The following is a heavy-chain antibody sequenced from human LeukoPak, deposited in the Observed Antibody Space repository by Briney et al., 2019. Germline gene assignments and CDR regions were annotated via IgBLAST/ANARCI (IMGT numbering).Heavy chain of an antibody. Sequence: SETLSLTCAVYGGSFSGYYWSWIRQPPGKGLEWIGEINHSGSTNYNPSLKSRVTISVDTSKNQSSLKLSSVTAADTAVYYCARDPFNWSTTGGDYWGQGTLVTVSS. V-gene: IGHV4-34*01. CDR3: ARDPFNWSTTGGDY. J-gene: IGHJ4*02. CDR2: INHSGST. D-gene: IGHD3-9*01. CDR1: GGSFSGYY.